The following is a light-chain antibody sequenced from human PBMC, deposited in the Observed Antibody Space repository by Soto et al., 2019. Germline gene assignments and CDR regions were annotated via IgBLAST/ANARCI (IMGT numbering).Light chain of an antibody. CDR2: EVS. CDR3: SSYSISTAYL. V-gene: IGLV2-14*01. Sequence: QSVVTRPASVSGSPGQSITISCTGTSSDVGGYDYVSWYQLHPGKAPKLMVFEVSNRPSGVSYRFSGSKSGNTASLTISGLQAEDEADYFCSSYSISTAYLFGTGTKVTVL. CDR1: SSDVGGYDY. J-gene: IGLJ1*01.